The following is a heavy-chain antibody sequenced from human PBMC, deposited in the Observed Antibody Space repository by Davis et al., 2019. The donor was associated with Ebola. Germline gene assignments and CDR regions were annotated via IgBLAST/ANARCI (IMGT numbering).Heavy chain of an antibody. CDR1: GFTLSDYY. CDR3: ARDKRGSWYGGMDV. D-gene: IGHD2-15*01. CDR2: IRSSDTTI. J-gene: IGHJ6*02. Sequence: GESLKISCAASGFTLSDYYMSWIRQAPGKGLEWVSSIRSSDTTIYYSGPVKGRFTVSRDNAKNSLYLQMNSLRAEDTAVYYCARDKRGSWYGGMDVWGQGTTVTVSS. V-gene: IGHV3-11*01.